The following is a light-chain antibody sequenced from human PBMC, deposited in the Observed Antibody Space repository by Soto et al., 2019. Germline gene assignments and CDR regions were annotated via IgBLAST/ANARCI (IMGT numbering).Light chain of an antibody. Sequence: EIVLTQSPATLSLSPGERATLSCRASQSVSSNFLAWYQHKPGQAPRLLIYDSSSRATGIPDRFSGSGSGTDFTLSIIRLEPGDFAVYYCQQYDISPRTFGQGTKVDMK. CDR1: QSVSSNF. V-gene: IGKV3-20*01. CDR3: QQYDISPRT. CDR2: DSS. J-gene: IGKJ1*01.